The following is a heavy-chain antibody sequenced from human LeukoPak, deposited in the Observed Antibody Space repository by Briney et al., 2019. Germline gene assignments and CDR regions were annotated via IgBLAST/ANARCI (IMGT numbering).Heavy chain of an antibody. V-gene: IGHV3-48*03. Sequence: GGSLRLSSAASGFTFSSYEMNWVRQAPGKGLEWVSYISSSGSTIYYADSVKGRFTISRDNAKNSLYLQMNSLRAEDTAVYYCARGMTDYYYGSGNEVDYWGQGTLVTVSS. CDR3: ARGMTDYYYGSGNEVDY. J-gene: IGHJ4*02. CDR2: ISSSGSTI. CDR1: GFTFSSYE. D-gene: IGHD3-10*01.